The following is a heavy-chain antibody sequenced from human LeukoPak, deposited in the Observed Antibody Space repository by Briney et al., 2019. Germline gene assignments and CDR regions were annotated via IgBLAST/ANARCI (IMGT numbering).Heavy chain of an antibody. CDR2: ISGSGISL. J-gene: IGHJ4*02. D-gene: IGHD6-19*01. V-gene: IGHV3-23*01. CDR1: GFTFDSHA. Sequence: PGGSLRLSCVVSGFTFDSHAMIWVRQAPGKGLEWVSGISGSGISLYYADTVKGRFTISRDNSKNTLNLQMNSLRAEDTAVYYCAKAGKFTSGWYGDWGQGTQVTVSS. CDR3: AKAGKFTSGWYGD.